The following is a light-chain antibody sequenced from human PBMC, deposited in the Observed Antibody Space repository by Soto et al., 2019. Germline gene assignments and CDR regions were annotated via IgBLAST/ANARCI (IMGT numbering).Light chain of an antibody. J-gene: IGLJ3*02. CDR2: EGS. V-gene: IGLV2-23*01. CDR3: CSYAGSNTWV. CDR1: GSGVGSYNL. Sequence: QSALTQPASVSGSPGQSITISCTGTGSGVGSYNLVSWYQQHPGKAPKVMIYEGSKRPSGVSNRFSGSKSGNTASLTISGLQAEDEADYYCCSYAGSNTWVFGGGTKLTVL.